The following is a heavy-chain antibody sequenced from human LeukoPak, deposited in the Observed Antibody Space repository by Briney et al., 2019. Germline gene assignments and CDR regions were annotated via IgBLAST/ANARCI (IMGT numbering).Heavy chain of an antibody. CDR2: IYYSGNT. J-gene: IGHJ4*01. CDR3: ARVRGYYDSSGYDN. V-gene: IGHV4-59*01. D-gene: IGHD3-22*01. CDR1: VASISSYY. Sequence: KASETQSLICTVSVASISSYYCSWIRQPPGKGLEWIGYIYYSGNTNYNPALKSRVTISQDTSKNQISLKLSSVTAADTAVYYCARVRGYYDSSGYDNWGHGTL.